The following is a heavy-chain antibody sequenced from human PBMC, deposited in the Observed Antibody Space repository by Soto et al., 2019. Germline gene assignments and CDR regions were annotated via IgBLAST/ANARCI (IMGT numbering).Heavy chain of an antibody. CDR1: GGSLSGYY. Sequence: QVQLQQWGAGLLKPSETLSLNCAVNGGSLSGYYWSWIRQPPGKGLEWIGEIKDGGYTNYSPSLKSRATISSDTSNNQFSLRLNSVTAPDTGVYYCARGQEGVVATHWDQGALVTVSS. V-gene: IGHV4-34*01. CDR3: ARGQEGVVATH. D-gene: IGHD5-12*01. CDR2: IKDGGYT. J-gene: IGHJ4*02.